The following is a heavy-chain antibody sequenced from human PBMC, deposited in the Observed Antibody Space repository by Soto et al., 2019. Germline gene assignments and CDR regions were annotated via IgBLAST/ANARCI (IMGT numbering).Heavy chain of an antibody. CDR3: ARAGSYVYVCGSYRYYFDF. V-gene: IGHV1-18*01. CDR1: GYTFTSNG. Sequence: GASVKVSCKASGYTFTSNGISWVRQAPGQGLEWMGWISAYNGNTNYAQKLQGRVTMTTDTSTSTAYMELRSLRSDDTAVYYCARAGSYVYVCGSYRYYFDFWSQRTLVTVSS. J-gene: IGHJ4*02. CDR2: ISAYNGNT. D-gene: IGHD3-16*02.